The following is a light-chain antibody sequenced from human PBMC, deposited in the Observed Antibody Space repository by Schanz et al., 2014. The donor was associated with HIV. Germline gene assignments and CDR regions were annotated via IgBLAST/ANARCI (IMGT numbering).Light chain of an antibody. J-gene: IGLJ1*01. CDR3: FSSVASDILYV. Sequence: QSALTQPASVSGSPGQSITISCTGTSNDVGTTNRVSWDQQHPDKAPKLMIYEVTRRPPGVSSRFSGSKSGNTASLTISGLQSEDEADYYCFSSVASDILYVFGTGTKLTVL. CDR1: SNDVGTTNR. V-gene: IGLV2-23*02. CDR2: EVT.